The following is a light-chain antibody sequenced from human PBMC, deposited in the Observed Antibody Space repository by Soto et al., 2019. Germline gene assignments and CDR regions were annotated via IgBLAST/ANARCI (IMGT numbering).Light chain of an antibody. CDR3: SSYTSSSIPV. J-gene: IGLJ1*01. Sequence: QSALTQPASVSGSPGQSITISCTGTSSDVGGYNYVSWYQQHPGKAPKLMIYEVSNRPSGVSNRFSGSKSGNTASLTISGLQAEDEADYYCSSYTSSSIPVFATGTKVTVL. CDR2: EVS. CDR1: SSDVGGYNY. V-gene: IGLV2-14*01.